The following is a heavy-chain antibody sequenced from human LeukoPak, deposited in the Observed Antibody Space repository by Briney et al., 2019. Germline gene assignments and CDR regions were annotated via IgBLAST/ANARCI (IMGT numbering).Heavy chain of an antibody. J-gene: IGHJ4*02. CDR3: AKTISAPNIHYFDY. D-gene: IGHD6-6*01. V-gene: IGHV3-23*01. Sequence: GGSLRLSCAASGFTFSSYAMNWVRQAPGKGLEWVSHIDRSGGSTYYADSVQGRFTTSRDNSMNTLYLQMNSLRAEDTAIYYCAKTISAPNIHYFDYWGQGALVTVSP. CDR2: IDRSGGST. CDR1: GFTFSSYA.